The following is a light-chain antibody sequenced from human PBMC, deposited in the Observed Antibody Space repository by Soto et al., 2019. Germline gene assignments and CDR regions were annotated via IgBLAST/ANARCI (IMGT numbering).Light chain of an antibody. CDR2: GVF. CDR3: QQVDTYPLT. V-gene: IGKV1-9*01. Sequence: DIQLTQSPSFLSASVGDRVTITCRASQDISNFLAWFQQKPGRAPKLLIYGVFTLQSGVPSRFSGSGSGAEFTLTISSLQPEDFATYCCQQVDTYPLTFGGGTKVEIK. J-gene: IGKJ4*01. CDR1: QDISNF.